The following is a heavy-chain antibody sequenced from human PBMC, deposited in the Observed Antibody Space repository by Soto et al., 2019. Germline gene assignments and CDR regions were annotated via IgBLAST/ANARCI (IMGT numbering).Heavy chain of an antibody. CDR1: GGSISSGGYY. V-gene: IGHV4-31*03. CDR3: ARDRRLGELSLYRGYYYYYGMDV. Sequence: SETLSLTCTVSGGSISSGGYYWSWIRQHPGKGLEWIGYIYYSGSTYYNPSLKSRVTISVDTSKNQFSLKLRSVTAADTAVYYCARDRRLGELSLYRGYYYYYGMDVWGQGTTVTVSS. J-gene: IGHJ6*02. D-gene: IGHD3-16*02. CDR2: IYYSGST.